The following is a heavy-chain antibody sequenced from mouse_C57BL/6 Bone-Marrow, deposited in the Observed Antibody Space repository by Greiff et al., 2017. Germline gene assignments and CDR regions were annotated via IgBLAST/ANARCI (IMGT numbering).Heavy chain of an antibody. CDR3: TSYYDYAMDY. CDR2: IDPENGDT. Sequence: EVKVEASGAELVRPGASVKLSCTASGFNIKDDYMHWVKQRPEQGLEWIGWIDPENGDTEYASKFQGKATITADTSSNTAYLQLSSLTSEDTAVYYCTSYYDYAMDYWGQGTSVTVSS. CDR1: GFNIKDDY. D-gene: IGHD1-1*02. V-gene: IGHV14-4*01. J-gene: IGHJ4*01.